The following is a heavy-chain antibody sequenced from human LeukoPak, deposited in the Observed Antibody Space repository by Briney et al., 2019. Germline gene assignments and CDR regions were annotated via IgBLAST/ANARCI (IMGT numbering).Heavy chain of an antibody. CDR2: INHSGST. D-gene: IGHD1-26*01. V-gene: IGHV4-34*01. CDR3: ARQTSNRYSGSYRRLAPFDY. J-gene: IGHJ4*02. CDR1: GGSFSGYY. Sequence: KPSETLSLTCAVYGGSFSGYYWSWIRQPPGKGLEWIGEINHSGSTNYNPSLKSRVTISVDTSKNQFSLKLSSVTAADTAVYYCARQTSNRYSGSYRRLAPFDYWGQGTLVTVSS.